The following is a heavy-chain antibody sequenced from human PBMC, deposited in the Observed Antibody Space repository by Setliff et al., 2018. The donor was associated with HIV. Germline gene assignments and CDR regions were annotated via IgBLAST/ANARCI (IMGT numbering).Heavy chain of an antibody. CDR1: GGSLSGYH. CDR3: ARVPLYCSGGKCFSISAFHI. D-gene: IGHD2-15*01. J-gene: IGHJ3*02. V-gene: IGHV4-4*08. CDR2: IYTSGSA. Sequence: KPSETLSLTCAVYGGSLSGYHWSWIRQSPEKGLEWIGHIYTSGSATFNPSLKSRVTISLDTSKNQFSLKLSSVTAADTAVYYCARVPLYCSGGKCFSISAFHIWGQGTTVTVSS.